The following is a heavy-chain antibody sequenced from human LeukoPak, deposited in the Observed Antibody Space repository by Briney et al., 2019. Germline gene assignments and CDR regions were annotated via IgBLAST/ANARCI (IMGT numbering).Heavy chain of an antibody. CDR2: INSDGSST. CDR3: ARAIYYDSKGLFFDY. Sequence: PGGSLRLSCAASGFTFSSYWMHWVRQAPGKGLVWVSRINSDGSSTSYADSVKGRFTISRDNAKNTLYLQMNSLRAEDTAVYYCARAIYYDSKGLFFDYWGQGTLVTVSS. V-gene: IGHV3-74*01. J-gene: IGHJ4*02. D-gene: IGHD3-22*01. CDR1: GFTFSSYW.